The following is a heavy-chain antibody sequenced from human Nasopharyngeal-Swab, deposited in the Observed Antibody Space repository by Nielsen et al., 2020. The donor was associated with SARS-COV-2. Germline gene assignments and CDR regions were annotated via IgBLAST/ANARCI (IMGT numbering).Heavy chain of an antibody. CDR3: ARETSDDSSGYYHTNWFDP. V-gene: IGHV4-59*01. J-gene: IGHJ5*02. D-gene: IGHD3-22*01. CDR2: IYDSGNT. Sequence: WIRQPPGKGLEWIGYIYDSGNTNYNPILKSRVTISVDTSNNQFSLKLSSVTAADTAVYYCARETSDDSSGYYHTNWFDPWGQGTLVTVSS.